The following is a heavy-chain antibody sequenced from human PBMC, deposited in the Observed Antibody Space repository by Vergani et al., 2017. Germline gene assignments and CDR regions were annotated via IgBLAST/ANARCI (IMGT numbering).Heavy chain of an antibody. D-gene: IGHD3-9*01. CDR2: IRPKTDGETT. Sequence: EVQPVESGGGLVKPGGSLRLSCTTSGFTFSSAWMSWVRQAPGNGLEWVARIRPKTDGETTDYAAPVKGRFTISRYDSKNTLYLQMNSLKTEDTAVYYCSTPTNWELRYYFDYWGQGTLVTVSS. CDR1: GFTFSSAW. J-gene: IGHJ4*02. CDR3: STPTNWELRYYFDY. V-gene: IGHV3-15*01.